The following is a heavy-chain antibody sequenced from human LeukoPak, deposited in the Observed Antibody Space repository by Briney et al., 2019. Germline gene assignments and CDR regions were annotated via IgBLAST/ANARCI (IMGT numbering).Heavy chain of an antibody. CDR2: IYSGGST. CDR1: GFTASSNY. V-gene: IGHV3-53*01. Sequence: GGSLRLSCAASGFTASSNYMSWVRQAPGKGLEWVSVIYSGGSTYYADSVKGRFTISRDNSKNTLYLQMNSLRAEDTAVYYCASKTTVTPGAFDIWGQGTMVTVSS. J-gene: IGHJ3*02. D-gene: IGHD4-17*01. CDR3: ASKTTVTPGAFDI.